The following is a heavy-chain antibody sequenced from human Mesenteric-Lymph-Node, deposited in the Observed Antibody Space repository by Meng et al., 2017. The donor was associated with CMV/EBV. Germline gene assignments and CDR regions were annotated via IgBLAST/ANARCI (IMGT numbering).Heavy chain of an antibody. D-gene: IGHD2-2*02. CDR2: ISYDGSNK. J-gene: IGHJ4*02. CDR1: GFTFSSYA. V-gene: IGHV3-30-3*01. CDR3: ARAGGCSSTSCYSRLWYFDY. Sequence: GGSLRLSCAASGFTFSSYAMHWVRQAPGKGLEWVAVISYDGSNKYYADSVKGRFTISRDNSKNTLYLQMNSLRAEDTAVYYCARAGGCSSTSCYSRLWYFDYWGQGTLVTVSS.